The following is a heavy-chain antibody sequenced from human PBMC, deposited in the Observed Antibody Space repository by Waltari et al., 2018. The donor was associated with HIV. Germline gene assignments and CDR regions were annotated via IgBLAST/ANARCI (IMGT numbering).Heavy chain of an antibody. V-gene: IGHV1-69*06. CDR3: AREKIGSSGYYSQALLSWYFDL. Sequence: QVQLVQSGAEVKKPGSSVKVSCKASGGTFSSYAISWVRQAPGQGLEWMGGIIPIFGTANYAQKFQGRVTITADKSTSTAYMELSSLRSEDTAVYYCAREKIGSSGYYSQALLSWYFDLWGRGTLVTVSS. CDR1: GGTFSSYA. CDR2: IIPIFGTA. J-gene: IGHJ2*01. D-gene: IGHD3-22*01.